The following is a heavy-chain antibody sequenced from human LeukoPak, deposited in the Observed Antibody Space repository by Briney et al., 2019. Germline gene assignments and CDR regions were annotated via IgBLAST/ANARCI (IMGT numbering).Heavy chain of an antibody. J-gene: IGHJ5*02. D-gene: IGHD3-3*01. CDR1: GYTFTGYY. CDR3: ARPRITIFGVVGDEFDP. V-gene: IGHV1-2*06. CDR2: INSYSGDT. Sequence: ASVRVSCKASGYTFTGYYMHRVRQAPGQGLEWMGRINSYSGDTNYAQKLHGRVTMTRDTSIRTAYMELSRLRTDDTAVYYCARPRITIFGVVGDEFDPWGEGTLVTVSS.